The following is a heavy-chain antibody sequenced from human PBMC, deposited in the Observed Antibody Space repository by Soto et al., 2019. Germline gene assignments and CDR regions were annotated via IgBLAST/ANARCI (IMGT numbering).Heavy chain of an antibody. CDR2: INHSGST. CDR1: GGSFRGYH. V-gene: IGHV4-34*01. CDR3: ARWVTMVRGLTANDYYYYVNV. D-gene: IGHD3-10*01. J-gene: IGHJ6*03. Sequence: QVQLQQWGAGLLKPSETLSLTCAVYGGSFRGYHWSWIRQPPGKGLEWIGEINHSGSTNYPPSLKTRVTISLDTSKNQFSMKLSSVTAADTAVYYCARWVTMVRGLTANDYYYYVNVWGKGTTVTVSS.